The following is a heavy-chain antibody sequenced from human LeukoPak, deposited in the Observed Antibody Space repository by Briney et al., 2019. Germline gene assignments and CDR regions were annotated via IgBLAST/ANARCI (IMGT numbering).Heavy chain of an antibody. CDR1: GFTFSDHY. V-gene: IGHV3-72*01. Sequence: GSLRLSCIGFGFTFSDHYMDWVRQTPGKGLEWVGRIRNKANGHTTEYAASVKGRFTISRDDSESSLYLQMNSLKNDDTALYYCARPGYGHGLDVWGHGTPVTVSS. J-gene: IGHJ6*02. D-gene: IGHD5-12*01. CDR3: ARPGYGHGLDV. CDR2: IRNKANGHTT.